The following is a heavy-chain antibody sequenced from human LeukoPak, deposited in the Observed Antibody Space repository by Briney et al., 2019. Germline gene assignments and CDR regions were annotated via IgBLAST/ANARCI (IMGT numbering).Heavy chain of an antibody. D-gene: IGHD4-17*01. CDR1: GFTFSDYY. CDR3: ARDTYGDY. J-gene: IGHJ4*02. CDR2: IYSGGST. Sequence: PGGSLRLSCAASGFTFSDYYMSWVRQAPGKGLEWVSVIYSGGSTYYADSVKGRFTISRDNSKNTLYLQMNSLRAEDTAVYYCARDTYGDYVGEGTLVTVSS. V-gene: IGHV3-66*01.